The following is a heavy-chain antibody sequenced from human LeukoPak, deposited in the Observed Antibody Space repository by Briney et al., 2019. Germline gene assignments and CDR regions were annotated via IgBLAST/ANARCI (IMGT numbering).Heavy chain of an antibody. CDR1: GFTFSSYS. V-gene: IGHV3-21*01. CDR3: ARMPRGPDV. J-gene: IGHJ6*04. CDR2: ITSNSVYK. Sequence: GGSLRLSCAASGFTFSSYSMNWVRQAPGKGLEWVSSITSNSVYKYYADSVKGRFTISRDNAKNSLYLQMNSLRAEDTAVYYCARMPRGPDVWGKGTTVTVSS. D-gene: IGHD2-2*01.